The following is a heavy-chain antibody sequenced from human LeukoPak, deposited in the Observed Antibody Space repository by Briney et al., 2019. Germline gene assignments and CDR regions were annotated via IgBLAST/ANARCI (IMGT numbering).Heavy chain of an antibody. CDR1: GFTFTSSA. V-gene: IGHV3-21*01. D-gene: IGHD1-1*01. CDR3: ARTVETWNGFDY. J-gene: IGHJ4*02. Sequence: RTGGSLRLSCGASGFTFTSSAMSWVRQAPGKGLEWVSSISSSSSYIYYADSVKGRFTISRDNAKNSLYLQMNSLRAEDTAVYYCARTVETWNGFDYWGQGTLVTVSS. CDR2: ISSSSSYI.